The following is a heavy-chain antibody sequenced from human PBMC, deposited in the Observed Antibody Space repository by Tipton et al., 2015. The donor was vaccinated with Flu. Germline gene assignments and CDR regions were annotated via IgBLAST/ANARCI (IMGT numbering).Heavy chain of an antibody. Sequence: QLVQSGGGVVQPGGSLRLSCAASGFTFSSYGMHWVRQAPGKGLEWVAFIRYDGRNKYYADSVKGRFTISRDNSKNTLYLQMNSLRAEDTAVYYCAKEEGYCSSTSCQITYYYYGMDVWGQGTTVTVSS. D-gene: IGHD2-2*01. V-gene: IGHV3-30*02. CDR1: GFTFSSYG. J-gene: IGHJ6*02. CDR2: IRYDGRNK. CDR3: AKEEGYCSSTSCQITYYYYGMDV.